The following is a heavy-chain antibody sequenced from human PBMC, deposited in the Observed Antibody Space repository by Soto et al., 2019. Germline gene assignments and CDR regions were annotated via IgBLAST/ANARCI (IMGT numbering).Heavy chain of an antibody. Sequence: QVQLHESGPGLVKPSETLSLTCTVSGDSFTNYYWSWIRQPPGKGLEWIGSIYYTGSTNYNPSLKSRVSMSVDTSNNQFSLKMSSVTAADTAVYYCARDSPRPFWGQGTLVTVSS. CDR3: ARDSPRPF. CDR1: GDSFTNYY. V-gene: IGHV4-59*01. CDR2: IYYTGST. J-gene: IGHJ4*02.